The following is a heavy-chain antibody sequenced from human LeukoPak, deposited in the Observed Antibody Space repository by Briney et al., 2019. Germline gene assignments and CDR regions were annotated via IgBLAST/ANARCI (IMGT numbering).Heavy chain of an antibody. CDR3: VREHDWGDFDF. J-gene: IGHJ4*02. V-gene: IGHV4-4*07. CDR2: IRNTGSA. CDR1: GGSISPFQ. Sequence: SETLSLTCTVSGGSISPFQWSWIRQSAGKRLEWIGLIRNTGSADYNPSLKSRVTLSIDTSKSQISLRLTSVTAADTAVYYCVREHDWGDFDFWGQGTLVTVSS. D-gene: IGHD3-9*01.